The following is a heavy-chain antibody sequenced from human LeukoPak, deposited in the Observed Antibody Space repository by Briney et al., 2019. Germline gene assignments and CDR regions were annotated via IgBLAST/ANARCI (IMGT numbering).Heavy chain of an antibody. CDR2: VSGNGDYT. D-gene: IGHD2-15*01. V-gene: IGHV3-23*01. CDR1: GFTFTSFA. J-gene: IGHJ4*02. Sequence: GGSLRLSCAASGFTFTSFAMSWVRQAPGKGLQWVSTVSGNGDYTYYPDSVRGRFTISRDRSRNTVYLQVNSLSADDTAVYCCARYGDPDSGVLLGKPYLDSWGQGALVTVSS. CDR3: ARYGDPDSGVLLGKPYLDS.